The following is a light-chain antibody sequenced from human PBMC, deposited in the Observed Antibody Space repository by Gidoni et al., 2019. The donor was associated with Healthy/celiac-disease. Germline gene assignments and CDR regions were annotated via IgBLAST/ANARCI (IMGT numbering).Light chain of an antibody. CDR1: QSLLHSNGYNY. Sequence: VMTQSPLSLPVTPGEPASISCRSSQSLLHSNGYNYLDWYLQKPGQSPQLLIYLGSNRASGVPDRFSGSGSGTDFTLKISRVEAEDVGVYYCMQALQTPYTFGQGTKLEIK. CDR2: LGS. J-gene: IGKJ2*01. CDR3: MQALQTPYT. V-gene: IGKV2-28*01.